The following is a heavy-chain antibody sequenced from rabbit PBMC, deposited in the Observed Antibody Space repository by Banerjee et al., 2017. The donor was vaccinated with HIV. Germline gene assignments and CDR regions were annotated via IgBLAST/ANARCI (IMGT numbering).Heavy chain of an antibody. Sequence: QSLEESGGDLVKPGASLTLTCTASGFSFSSSYYMCWVRQAPGKGLEWIACIYGGSGGLTYYATWTKGRFTISKTSSTTVTLQMTSLTAADTATYFCARDSDGYDDFGDYFYFYGMDLWGQGTLVTVS. J-gene: IGHJ6*01. CDR3: ARDSDGYDDFGDYFYFYGMDL. D-gene: IGHD2-1*01. CDR2: IYGGSGGLT. CDR1: GFSFSSSYY. V-gene: IGHV1S40*01.